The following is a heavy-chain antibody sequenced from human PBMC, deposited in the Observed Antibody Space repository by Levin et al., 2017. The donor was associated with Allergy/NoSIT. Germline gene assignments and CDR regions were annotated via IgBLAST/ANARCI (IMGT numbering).Heavy chain of an antibody. CDR2: INPNSGGT. J-gene: IGHJ4*02. V-gene: IGHV1-2*02. D-gene: IGHD4-11*01. CDR1: GYTFTGYY. Sequence: GGSLRLSCKASGYTFTGYYMHWVRQAPGQGLEWMGWINPNSGGTNYAQKFQGRVTMTRDTSISTAYMELSRLRSDDTAVYYCARSLDDYSKLYYFDYWGQGTLVTVSS. CDR3: ARSLDDYSKLYYFDY.